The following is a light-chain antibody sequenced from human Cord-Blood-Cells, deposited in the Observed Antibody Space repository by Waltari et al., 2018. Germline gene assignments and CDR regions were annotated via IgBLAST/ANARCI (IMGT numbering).Light chain of an antibody. CDR2: EDK. CDR1: SGSIASNY. Sequence: NFMLTQPHSVSESPGKTVTISCTRSSGSIASNYVQWYQQRPGSYPTTVIYEDKQRTSGVPDRFSGAIDRPSNSASLAISGLKTEDEADYYCQSYDSSNQVFGGGTKLTVL. CDR3: QSYDSSNQV. J-gene: IGLJ3*02. V-gene: IGLV6-57*01.